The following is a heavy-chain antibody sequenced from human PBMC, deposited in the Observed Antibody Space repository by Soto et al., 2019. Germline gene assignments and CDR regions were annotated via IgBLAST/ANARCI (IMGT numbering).Heavy chain of an antibody. CDR3: ARGFSVAGGWYGFDR. J-gene: IGHJ3*01. Sequence: EVQLVESGGGLVKPGGSLRLSCAASGFTFSSYSMNWVRQAPGKGLEWVSSISSSSSYIYYADSVKGRFTISRDNAKNSLFLQMNSLRAEDTAVYYCARGFSVAGGWYGFDRWGQGTMVTVSS. CDR2: ISSSSSYI. CDR1: GFTFSSYS. D-gene: IGHD6-19*01. V-gene: IGHV3-21*01.